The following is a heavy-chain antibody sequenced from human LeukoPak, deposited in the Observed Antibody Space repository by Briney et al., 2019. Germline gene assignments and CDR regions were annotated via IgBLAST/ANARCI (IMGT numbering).Heavy chain of an antibody. D-gene: IGHD4-23*01. Sequence: GGSLRLSCAASGFTFSNYWMHWVRQAPGRGLMWVSRINIDETSTTYADSVKGRFTISRDNAKNTLYLQMNSLRADDTAVYYCARQSPATPDYWGQGSLVTVSS. CDR1: GFTFSNYW. J-gene: IGHJ4*02. V-gene: IGHV3-74*01. CDR3: ARQSPATPDY. CDR2: INIDETST.